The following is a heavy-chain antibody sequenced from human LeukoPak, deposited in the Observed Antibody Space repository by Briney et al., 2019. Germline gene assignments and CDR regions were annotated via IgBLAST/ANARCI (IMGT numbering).Heavy chain of an antibody. J-gene: IGHJ4*02. Sequence: SVKVSCKASGGTFSSYAISWVRQAPGQGLEWMGGIIPIFGTANYAQKFQGRVTITADESTSTAYMELSSLRSEDTAVYYCARGARPYDFWSGYVSDYWGQGTLVTVSS. CDR3: ARGARPYDFWSGYVSDY. D-gene: IGHD3-3*01. CDR1: GGTFSSYA. CDR2: IIPIFGTA. V-gene: IGHV1-69*13.